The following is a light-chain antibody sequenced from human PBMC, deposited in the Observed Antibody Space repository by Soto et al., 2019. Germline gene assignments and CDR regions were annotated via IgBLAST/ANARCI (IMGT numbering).Light chain of an antibody. CDR3: QPSASAPYA. CDR1: QSVSSSY. CDR2: GAS. Sequence: EIVLTQSPGTLSLSPGERATLSCRASQSVSSSYLAWYQQRPGQAPRLLIYGASSRATGIPDRFSGTGSGTDFTLTVSTLEPEDFAVYYCQPSASAPYASGQGTKLEIK. J-gene: IGKJ2*01. V-gene: IGKV3-20*01.